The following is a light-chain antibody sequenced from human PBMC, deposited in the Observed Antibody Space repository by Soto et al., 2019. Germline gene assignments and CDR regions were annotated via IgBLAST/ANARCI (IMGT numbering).Light chain of an antibody. V-gene: IGKV3-20*01. Sequence: EIVMTQSPATLSVSPGERATLSCRASQSVGSNLAWYQHKPGQAPRLLIYNASSRATGIPDRFSGSGSGTDFTLTISRLEPEDFAVYYCQQYGSLITFGQGTRLEIK. CDR2: NAS. CDR1: QSVGSN. J-gene: IGKJ5*01. CDR3: QQYGSLIT.